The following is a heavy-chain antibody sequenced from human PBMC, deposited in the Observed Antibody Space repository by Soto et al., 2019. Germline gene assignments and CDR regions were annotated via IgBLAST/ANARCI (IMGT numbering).Heavy chain of an antibody. D-gene: IGHD3-3*01. V-gene: IGHV4-34*01. CDR3: ARVDYDFWSGPDYYYYYMDV. Sequence: PSETLSLTCAVYGGSFSDYYWSWIRQPPGKGLEWIGEINHSGSTNYNPSLKSRVTISVDTSKNQFSLKRISVTAADTAVECCARVDYDFWSGPDYYYYYMDVWGKGTTVTVSS. CDR1: GGSFSDYY. J-gene: IGHJ6*03. CDR2: INHSGST.